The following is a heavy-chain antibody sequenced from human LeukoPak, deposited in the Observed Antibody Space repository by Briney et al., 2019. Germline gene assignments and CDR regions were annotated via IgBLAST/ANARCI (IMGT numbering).Heavy chain of an antibody. V-gene: IGHV3-48*03. CDR2: ISSSGSTI. D-gene: IGHD5-12*01. CDR3: ARVPVGIVPIDQFDY. Sequence: PGGSLRLSCAASGFTFSSYEMNWVRQAPGKGLEWVSYISSSGSTIYYADSVKGRFTISRDNAKNSLYLQMNSLRAEDTAVYYCARVPVGIVPIDQFDYWGQGTLVTVSS. CDR1: GFTFSSYE. J-gene: IGHJ4*02.